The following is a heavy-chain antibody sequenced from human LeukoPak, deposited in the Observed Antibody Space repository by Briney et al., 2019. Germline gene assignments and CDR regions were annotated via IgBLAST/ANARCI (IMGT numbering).Heavy chain of an antibody. J-gene: IGHJ4*02. CDR1: GFTFSSYA. CDR2: ISTNGGST. CDR3: ARGFRYYGSGIDY. D-gene: IGHD3-10*01. Sequence: GGSLRLSCSASGFTFSSYAMHWVRQAPGKGLEYVSAISTNGGSTYYANSVKGRFTISRDDPKNTLDLQMGSLRPEDMAVYYCARGFRYYGSGIDYWGQGTLVTVSS. V-gene: IGHV3-64*01.